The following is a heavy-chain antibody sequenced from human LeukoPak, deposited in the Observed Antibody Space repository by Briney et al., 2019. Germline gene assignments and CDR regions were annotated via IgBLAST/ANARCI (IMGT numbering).Heavy chain of an antibody. V-gene: IGHV3-23*01. J-gene: IGHJ4*02. CDR1: GFTFSSYA. D-gene: IGHD2-15*01. CDR3: AKMPNYFTGGSCYWYYFDY. CDR2: IGVSGGNT. Sequence: GGSLRLSCAASGFTFSSYAMSWVRQAPGKGLEWVSVIGVSGGNTYYADSVKGRFTISRDNSKSTLHLQMNSLRAEDTAVYYCAKMPNYFTGGSCYWYYFDYWGQGTLVTVSS.